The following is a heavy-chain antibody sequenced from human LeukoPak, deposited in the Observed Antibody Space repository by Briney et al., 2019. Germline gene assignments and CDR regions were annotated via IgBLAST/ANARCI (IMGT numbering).Heavy chain of an antibody. V-gene: IGHV1-18*01. D-gene: IGHD5-12*01. J-gene: IGHJ4*02. Sequence: ASVKVSCKASGYTFTSYGISWVRQAPGQGLEWMGWISAYNGNTNYAQKLQGRVTMTTDTSTSTAYMELRNLRSDDTAVYYCARSERGCSGYVFYFDYWGQGTLVTVSS. CDR2: ISAYNGNT. CDR1: GYTFTSYG. CDR3: ARSERGCSGYVFYFDY.